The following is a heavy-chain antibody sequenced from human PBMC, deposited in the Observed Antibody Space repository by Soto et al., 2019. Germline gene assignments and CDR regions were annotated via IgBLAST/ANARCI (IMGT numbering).Heavy chain of an antibody. D-gene: IGHD5-12*01. J-gene: IGHJ4*02. V-gene: IGHV4-39*01. CDR3: ARHLSGYAYY. CDR1: GGSISGYY. Sequence: PSETLSLTCTVSGGSISGYYWGWIRQPPGKGLEWIGSIYYSGSTYYNPSLKSRVTISVDTSKNQFSLKLSSVTAADTAVYYCARHLSGYAYYWGQGTLVTVSS. CDR2: IYYSGST.